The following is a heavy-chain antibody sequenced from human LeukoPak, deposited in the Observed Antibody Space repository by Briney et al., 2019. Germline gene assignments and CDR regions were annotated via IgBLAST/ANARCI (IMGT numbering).Heavy chain of an antibody. CDR2: MNPNSGNT. V-gene: IGHV1-8*01. CDR3: ARGGFYILTPGHYYYYYYMDV. CDR1: GYTFTSYD. J-gene: IGHJ6*03. D-gene: IGHD3-9*01. Sequence: GASVKVSCKASGYTFTSYDISWVRQATGQGLEWMGWMNPNSGNTGYAQKFQGRVTMTRNTSISTAYMELNSQRTEDPAVYYRARGGFYILTPGHYYYYYYMDVWGKGTTVTVSS.